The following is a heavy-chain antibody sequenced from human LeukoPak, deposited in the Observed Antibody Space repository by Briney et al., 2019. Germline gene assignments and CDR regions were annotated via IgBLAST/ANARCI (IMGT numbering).Heavy chain of an antibody. D-gene: IGHD3-3*01. CDR1: GFTFSDYY. V-gene: IGHV3-11*04. CDR3: ARDHTNYDFWSGYYMGAYCDY. J-gene: IGHJ4*02. Sequence: GGSLRLSCAASGFTFSDYYMSWIRQAPGKGLEWVSYISSSGSTIYYADSVKGRFTISRDNAKNSLYLQMNSLRAEDTAVYYCARDHTNYDFWSGYYMGAYCDYWGQGTLVTVSS. CDR2: ISSSGSTI.